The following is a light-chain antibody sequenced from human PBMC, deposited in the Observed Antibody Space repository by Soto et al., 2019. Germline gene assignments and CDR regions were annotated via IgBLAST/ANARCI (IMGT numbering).Light chain of an antibody. CDR3: ISFTTSNTWV. CDR2: DVS. J-gene: IGLJ3*02. Sequence: QSVLTQPASVSGSPGQSITISCTGSSGDVGAYSHVSWYQQHPGKAPKLMIYDVSNRPSGLSNRFSGSKSGDTASLTISGLQAEDEADYYCISFTTSNTWVFGGGTKVTVL. CDR1: SGDVGAYSH. V-gene: IGLV2-14*03.